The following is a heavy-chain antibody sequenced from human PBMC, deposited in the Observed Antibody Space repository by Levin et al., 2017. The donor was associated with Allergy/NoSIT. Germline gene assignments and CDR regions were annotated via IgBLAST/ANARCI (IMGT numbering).Heavy chain of an antibody. Sequence: GGSLRLSCTASGFTFGNYLMTWVRQAPGKGLEWVSSISSGSSYIYYAASVKGRFTISRDDAKNSVFLEMNSLRAEDTAVYYCVRDSTFVTYWGQGTLVTVSS. J-gene: IGHJ4*02. D-gene: IGHD2/OR15-2a*01. V-gene: IGHV3-21*06. CDR1: GFTFGNYL. CDR3: VRDSTFVTY. CDR2: ISSGSSYI.